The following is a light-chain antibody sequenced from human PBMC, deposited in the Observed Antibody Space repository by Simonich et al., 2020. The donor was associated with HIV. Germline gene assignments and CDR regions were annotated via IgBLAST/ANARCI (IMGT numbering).Light chain of an antibody. CDR1: QSVLYSSKNKNY. CDR2: WAS. Sequence: DIVMTQTPDSLAVSLGERATIHFKSTQSVLYSSKNKNYLAWYQQKPGQPPKLLIYWASTRESWVPDRFSGSGSGTDFALTISSLQAEDVAVYYCQQYYGPPLTFGGGTKVEIK. V-gene: IGKV4-1*01. J-gene: IGKJ4*01. CDR3: QQYYGPPLT.